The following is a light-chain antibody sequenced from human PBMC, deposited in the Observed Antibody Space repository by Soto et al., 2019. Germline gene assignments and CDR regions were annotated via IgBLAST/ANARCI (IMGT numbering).Light chain of an antibody. J-gene: IGKJ2*01. CDR2: GTS. Sequence: EIVLTQSPGTLSLSPGERATVSCRASQSVSSRHLTWYQQKPGLPPRLLIYGTSNRATGIPDRFSGSGSGTDFTLTISRLELGDFALYYCQQYFSSPFTFGQGTKLEIK. CDR3: QQYFSSPFT. V-gene: IGKV3-20*01. CDR1: QSVSSRH.